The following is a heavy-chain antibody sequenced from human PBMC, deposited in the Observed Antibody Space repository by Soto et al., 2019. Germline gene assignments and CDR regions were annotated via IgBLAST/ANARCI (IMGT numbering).Heavy chain of an antibody. CDR2: MNPNSGNT. V-gene: IGHV1-8*01. D-gene: IGHD2-15*01. CDR3: ARGFPYCSGGSCYLGPSSQDY. Sequence: QVQLVQSGAEVKKPGASVKVSCKASGYTFTSYDINWVQQATGQGLEWMGWMNPNSGNTGYAQKFQGRVTMNRNTSISTAYMELSSLRSEDTAVYYCARGFPYCSGGSCYLGPSSQDYWGQGTLVTVSS. J-gene: IGHJ4*02. CDR1: GYTFTSYD.